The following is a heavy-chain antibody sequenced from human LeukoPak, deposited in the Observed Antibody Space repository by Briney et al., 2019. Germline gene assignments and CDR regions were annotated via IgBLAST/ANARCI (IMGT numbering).Heavy chain of an antibody. V-gene: IGHV3-23*01. CDR2: ISGSGDGT. D-gene: IGHD1-26*01. CDR1: GFTFSNAW. CDR3: AKSSGTFYVFDS. Sequence: GGSLRLSCAASGFTFSNAWMSWVRQAPGKGLEWVSSISGSGDGTYYADSVKGRFSISRDNSKNTLHLQMNSLRAEDTATYYCAKSSGTFYVFDSWGQGTLVTVSS. J-gene: IGHJ4*02.